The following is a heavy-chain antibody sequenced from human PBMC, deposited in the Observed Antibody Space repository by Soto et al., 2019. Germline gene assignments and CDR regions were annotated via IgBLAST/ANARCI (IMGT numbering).Heavy chain of an antibody. V-gene: IGHV3-30-3*01. Sequence: PGGSLRLSCAASGFTFSSYAMHWVRQAPGKGLEWVAVISYDGSNKYYADSVKGRFTISRDNSKNTLYLQMNSLRAEDTAVYYCARDAIYYCSGYYGYYFDFRGQRTLVTVSS. CDR3: ARDAIYYCSGYYGYYFDF. D-gene: IGHD3-22*01. J-gene: IGHJ4*02. CDR1: GFTFSSYA. CDR2: ISYDGSNK.